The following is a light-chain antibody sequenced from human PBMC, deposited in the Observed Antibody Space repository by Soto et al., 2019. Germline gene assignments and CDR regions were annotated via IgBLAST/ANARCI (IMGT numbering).Light chain of an antibody. CDR2: GAS. Sequence: DIQMTQSPSSLSASVGDRVTITFLASQGIANYLNWYQQKPGKAPKLLIYGASSLQSGVPSKFSGSGSGTDFTLTISSLQPEDFATYYCQQSFNNPRTFGQGTKVDIK. CDR1: QGIANY. CDR3: QQSFNNPRT. J-gene: IGKJ1*01. V-gene: IGKV1-39*01.